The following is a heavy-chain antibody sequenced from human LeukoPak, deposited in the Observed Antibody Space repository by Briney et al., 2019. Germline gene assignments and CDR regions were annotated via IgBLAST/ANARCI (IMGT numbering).Heavy chain of an antibody. Sequence: GGSLRLSCEVSGFTVSSNYMTWVRQAPGKGLEWVSVLYDHGATFYPDSVKGRFTISRDNSKNTLYLHMNSLRAEDTAVYYCARGPYRGDYNLGAFDIWGQGTMVTVSS. CDR3: ARGPYRGDYNLGAFDI. CDR1: GFTVSSNY. J-gene: IGHJ3*02. D-gene: IGHD5-24*01. CDR2: LYDHGAT. V-gene: IGHV3-66*01.